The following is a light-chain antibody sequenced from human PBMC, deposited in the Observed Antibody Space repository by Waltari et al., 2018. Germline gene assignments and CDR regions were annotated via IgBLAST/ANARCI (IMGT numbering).Light chain of an antibody. V-gene: IGKV3-20*01. CDR2: GAS. CDR3: QNHERLPAV. J-gene: IGKJ1*01. Sequence: EIVLTQSPGTLSLSPGERATLSCRASQSIGRYLIWSQQKPSQAPRPLIYGASTRAAGIPDRFSGSGSGTDFSLTISRLEPEDFAVYYCQNHERLPAVFGRGTKVEIK. CDR1: QSIGRY.